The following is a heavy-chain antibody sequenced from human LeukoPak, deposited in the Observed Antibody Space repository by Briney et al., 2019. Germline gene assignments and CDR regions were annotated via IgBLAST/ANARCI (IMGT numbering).Heavy chain of an antibody. D-gene: IGHD1-7*01. CDR3: ARTEGGTITGTYYFDY. CDR1: GGTSTSYT. Sequence: GASVKVSCKASGGTSTSYTISWVRPAPGQGLEWMGRIIPILGIANNAQKLQGRVTPTADKSTSTAYMGLSSLRAEDTAVYYCARTEGGTITGTYYFDYWGQGTLVTVS. V-gene: IGHV1-69*02. CDR2: IIPILGIA. J-gene: IGHJ4*02.